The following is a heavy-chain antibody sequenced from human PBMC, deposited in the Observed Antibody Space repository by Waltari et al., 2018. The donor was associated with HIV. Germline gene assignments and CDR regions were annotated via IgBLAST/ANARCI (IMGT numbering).Heavy chain of an antibody. Sequence: EVQLVESGGGLVQPGGSLGLSCAASGFTFSSYSMNWVRQAPGKGLEWVSYISSSSSTIYYADSVKGRFTISRDNAKNSLYLQMNSLRDEDTAVYYCARDRTAVATSAPRGFDPWGQGTLVTVSS. V-gene: IGHV3-48*02. J-gene: IGHJ5*02. CDR1: GFTFSSYS. CDR3: ARDRTAVATSAPRGFDP. D-gene: IGHD6-19*01. CDR2: ISSSSSTI.